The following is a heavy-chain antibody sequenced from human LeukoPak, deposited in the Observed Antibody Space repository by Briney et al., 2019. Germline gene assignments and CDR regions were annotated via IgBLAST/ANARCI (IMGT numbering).Heavy chain of an antibody. CDR2: IRSKANSYAT. CDR3: TPTVDGRYYFDY. J-gene: IGHJ4*02. Sequence: GGSLKLSCAASGFTFSGSAMHWVRQASGKGLEWVGRIRSKANSYATAYAASVKGRFTISRDDSKNTAYLQMNSLKTEDTAVYYCTPTVDGRYYFDYWGQGTLVTVSS. V-gene: IGHV3-73*01. D-gene: IGHD4-23*01. CDR1: GFTFSGSA.